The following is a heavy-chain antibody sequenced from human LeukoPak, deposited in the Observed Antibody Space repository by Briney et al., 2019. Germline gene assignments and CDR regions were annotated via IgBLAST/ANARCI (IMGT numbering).Heavy chain of an antibody. J-gene: IGHJ5*02. Sequence: PGGSLRLSCAASGFTFSSYSMNWVRQAPGKGLEWVSSISSSSSYIYYADSVKGRFTISRDNAKNSLYLQMNSLRAEDTAVYYCARDLNRAAAGRAFDPWGQGTLVTVSS. V-gene: IGHV3-21*01. CDR2: ISSSSSYI. CDR3: ARDLNRAAAGRAFDP. CDR1: GFTFSSYS. D-gene: IGHD6-13*01.